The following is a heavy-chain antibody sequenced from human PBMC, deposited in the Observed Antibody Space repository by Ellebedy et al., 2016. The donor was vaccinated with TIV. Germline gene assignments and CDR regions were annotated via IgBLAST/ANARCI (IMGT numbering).Heavy chain of an antibody. D-gene: IGHD2-15*01. J-gene: IGHJ4*02. V-gene: IGHV3-33*01. Sequence: PGGSLRLSCAASGFTFNTYGMHWVRQSPGKGLEWVAVIWSDGSNKYYADSVKGRFTISSDNSKNTLSLQMNGLSAEDTAVYWCARDMPVGYCSGGRCAPFDFWGQGTLVTVSS. CDR3: ARDMPVGYCSGGRCAPFDF. CDR1: GFTFNTYG. CDR2: IWSDGSNK.